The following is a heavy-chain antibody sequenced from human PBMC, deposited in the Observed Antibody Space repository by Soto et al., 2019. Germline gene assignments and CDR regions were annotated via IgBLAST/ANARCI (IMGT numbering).Heavy chain of an antibody. CDR1: GGSISSSSYY. V-gene: IGHV4-39*01. CDR3: ARVKGIGVRMDV. Sequence: SETLSLTCTVSGGSISSSSYYWGWIRQPPGKGLEWIGSIYYSGSTYYNPSLKSRVTISVDTSKNQFSLKLSSVTAADTAVYYCARVKGIGVRMDVWGQGTTVTVSS. D-gene: IGHD3-3*01. CDR2: IYYSGST. J-gene: IGHJ6*02.